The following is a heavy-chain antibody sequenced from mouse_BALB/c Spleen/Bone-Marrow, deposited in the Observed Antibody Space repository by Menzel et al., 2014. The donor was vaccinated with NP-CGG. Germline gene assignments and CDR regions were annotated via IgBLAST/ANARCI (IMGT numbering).Heavy chain of an antibody. Sequence: EVKLMESGGGLVQPGGSLKLSCAASGFDFSRFWMSWVRQAPGKGLEWIGEINPDSSTINYTPSLKDKFIISRDNAKNTQYLQMSKVKSEDTALYYCARLGYYGSFAFWGQGTLVTVSA. CDR1: GFDFSRFW. CDR3: ARLGYYGSFAF. V-gene: IGHV4-1*02. D-gene: IGHD1-2*01. CDR2: INPDSSTI. J-gene: IGHJ3*01.